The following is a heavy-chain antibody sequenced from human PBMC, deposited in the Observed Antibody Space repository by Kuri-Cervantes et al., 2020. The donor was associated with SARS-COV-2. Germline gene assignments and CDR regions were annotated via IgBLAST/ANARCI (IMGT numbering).Heavy chain of an antibody. CDR2: INHSGST. V-gene: IGHV4-34*01. CDR3: ARGGYYDFWSGPVNYYYYYGMYV. Sequence: SETLSLTCAVYGGSFSGYYWSWIRQPPGKGLEWIGEINHSGSTNYNPSLKSRVTISVDTSKNQFSLKLSSVTAADTAVYYCARGGYYDFWSGPVNYYYYYGMYVWGQGTTVTVSS. J-gene: IGHJ6*02. CDR1: GGSFSGYY. D-gene: IGHD3-3*01.